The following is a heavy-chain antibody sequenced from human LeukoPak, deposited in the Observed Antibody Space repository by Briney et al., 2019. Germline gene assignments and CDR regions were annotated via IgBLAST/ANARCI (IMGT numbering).Heavy chain of an antibody. CDR1: GGSISSSSYY. D-gene: IGHD3-3*01. V-gene: IGHV4-39*07. Sequence: SETLSLTCTVSGGSISSSSYYWGWIRQPPGKGLEWIGYIYYSGSTYYNPSLKSRVTMSVDTSKNQFSLKLSSVTAADTAVYYCASGKGSPRRFLEWLSSGLSWFDPWGQGTLVTVSS. J-gene: IGHJ5*02. CDR3: ASGKGSPRRFLEWLSSGLSWFDP. CDR2: IYYSGST.